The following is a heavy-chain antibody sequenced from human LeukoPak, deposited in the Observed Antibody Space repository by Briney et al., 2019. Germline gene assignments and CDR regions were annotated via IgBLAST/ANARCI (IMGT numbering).Heavy chain of an antibody. J-gene: IGHJ6*03. CDR3: ARAWTMTPKRGSMDV. D-gene: IGHD3-22*01. CDR1: GGTFSSYA. Sequence: GASVKVSCKASGGTFSSYAISLVRQAPGQGLEWMGGIIPIFGTANYAQKFQGRVTITADESTSTAYMELSSLRSEDTAVYYCARAWTMTPKRGSMDVWGKGTTVTVSS. V-gene: IGHV1-69*13. CDR2: IIPIFGTA.